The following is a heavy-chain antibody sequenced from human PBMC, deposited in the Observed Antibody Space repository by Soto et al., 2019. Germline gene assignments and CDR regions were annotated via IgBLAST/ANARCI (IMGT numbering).Heavy chain of an antibody. D-gene: IGHD3-22*01. CDR1: GFTFSGYE. CDR2: ISGSGSTI. V-gene: IGHV3-48*03. CDR3: AREVVVFGVIIPTPMDV. J-gene: IGHJ6*02. Sequence: LRLSCAASGFTFSGYEMNWVRQAPGKGLEWVSYISGSGSTIHYADSVKGRFTISRDNAKDSLYLQMNSLRAEDTAVYYCAREVVVFGVIIPTPMDVWGQGTTVTVSS.